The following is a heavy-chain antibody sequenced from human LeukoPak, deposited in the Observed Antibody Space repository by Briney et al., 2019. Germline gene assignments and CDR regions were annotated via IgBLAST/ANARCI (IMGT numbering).Heavy chain of an antibody. CDR2: IGHTGSPA. D-gene: IGHD2-21*01. Sequence: TGGSLRLSCEASGLTLSSHSMTCVRQAPGETLEWISYIGHTGSPAHYADSVRGRFTISRDNPKNSLYLQRNSLTVEHRAVYYCARDQRPYGGGECYCAIYLWGRGTLVTVSS. V-gene: IGHV3-48*01. CDR1: GLTLSSHS. J-gene: IGHJ3*01. CDR3: ARDQRPYGGGECYCAIYL.